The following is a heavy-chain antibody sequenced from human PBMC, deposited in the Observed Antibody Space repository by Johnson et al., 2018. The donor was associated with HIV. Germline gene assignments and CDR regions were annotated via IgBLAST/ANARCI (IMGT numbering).Heavy chain of an antibody. CDR3: ARGVYSSSIEDAFDI. Sequence: FSSYAMHWVRQAPGKGLEWVAVISYDGSNKYYADSVKGRFTISRDNSKNTLYLQMNSLRAEDTAVYYCARGVYSSSIEDAFDIWGQGTMVTVSS. CDR2: ISYDGSNK. J-gene: IGHJ3*02. CDR1: FSSYA. D-gene: IGHD6-6*01. V-gene: IGHV3-30*04.